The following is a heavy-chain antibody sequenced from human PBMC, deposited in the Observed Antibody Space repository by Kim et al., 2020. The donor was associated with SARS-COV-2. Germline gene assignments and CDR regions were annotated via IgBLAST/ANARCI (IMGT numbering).Heavy chain of an antibody. CDR3: ARGSWIQLWLGNNNPRGYYYYGMDG. J-gene: IGHJ6*01. D-gene: IGHD5-18*01. V-gene: IGHV7-4-1*02. CDR2: INTNTGNP. CDR1: GYTFTSYA. Sequence: ASVKVSCKASGYTFTSYAMNWVRQAPGQGLEWMGWINTNTGNPTYAQGFTGRFVFSLDTSVSTAYLQLSSLKAEDTAVYYCARGSWIQLWLGNNNPRGYYYYGMDGWGQGSTLSVSS.